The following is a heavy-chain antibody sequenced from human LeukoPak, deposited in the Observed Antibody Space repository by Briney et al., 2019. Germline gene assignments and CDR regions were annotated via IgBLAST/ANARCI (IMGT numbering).Heavy chain of an antibody. J-gene: IGHJ6*02. Sequence: GGSLRLSCAPSGFTFSSYWMSWVRQAPGRGLEGVANIKQDGSEKYYVDSVKGRFTISRDNTKNSLYLQMNSLRAEDTAVYYCARLGFYYYYGMDVWGQGTTVTVSS. V-gene: IGHV3-7*01. CDR3: ARLGFYYYYGMDV. CDR1: GFTFSSYW. CDR2: IKQDGSEK. D-gene: IGHD3-16*01.